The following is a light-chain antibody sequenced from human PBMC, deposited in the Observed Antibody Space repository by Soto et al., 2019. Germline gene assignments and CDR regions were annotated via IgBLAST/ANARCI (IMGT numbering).Light chain of an antibody. CDR2: GAS. V-gene: IGKV3-20*01. CDR3: QQFTGSPHT. J-gene: IGKJ2*01. CDR1: ESISISY. Sequence: EIVLTQSPGTLSLSPGERATLSCRASESISISYLAWYQQQTGQAPRLLISGASSRATGIPDRFSVSGSGTDFTLTIDRLEPEDFAVYYCQQFTGSPHTFGQGTKVEIK.